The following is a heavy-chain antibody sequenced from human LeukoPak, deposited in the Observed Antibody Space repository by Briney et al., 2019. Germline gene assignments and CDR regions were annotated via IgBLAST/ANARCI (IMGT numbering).Heavy chain of an antibody. J-gene: IGHJ4*02. CDR3: ASPCEPLRDY. V-gene: IGHV3-48*03. CDR2: ISSSGSTI. CDR1: GFTFSSYE. Sequence: PGGSLRLSCAASGFTFSSYEMNWVRQAPGKGLEWVSYISSSGSTIYYADSVKGRFTISRDNAKNSLYLQMNSLRAEDTAVYYCASPCEPLRDYWGQGTLVTVSS. D-gene: IGHD2-15*01.